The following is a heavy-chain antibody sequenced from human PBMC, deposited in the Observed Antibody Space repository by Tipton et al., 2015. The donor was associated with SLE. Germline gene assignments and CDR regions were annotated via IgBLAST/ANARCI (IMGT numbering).Heavy chain of an antibody. V-gene: IGHV4-61*02. J-gene: IGHJ2*01. CDR2: IYTSGST. D-gene: IGHD6-19*01. CDR3: ARHGWPPLWYFDL. Sequence: TLSLTCTVSGGSISSGSYYWSWIRQPAGKGLEWIGRIYTSGSTNYNPSLKSRVTISVDTSKNQFSLKLSSVTAADTAVYYCARHGWPPLWYFDLWGRGTLVTVSS. CDR1: GGSISSGSYY.